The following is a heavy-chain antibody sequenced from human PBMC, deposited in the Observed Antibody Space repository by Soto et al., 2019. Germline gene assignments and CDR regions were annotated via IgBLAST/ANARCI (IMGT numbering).Heavy chain of an antibody. CDR3: ARDFVVNSSPPYTRYYYYYYMDV. D-gene: IGHD4-4*01. CDR1: GGTFSSYT. J-gene: IGHJ6*03. Sequence: QVQLVQSGAEVKKPGSSVKVSCKASGGTFSSYTISWVRQAPGQGLEWMGRIIPILGIANYAQKFQGRVTITADKSASTAYMELSSLRSDDTAVYYCARDFVVNSSPPYTRYYYYYYMDVWGKGTTVTVSS. CDR2: IIPILGIA. V-gene: IGHV1-69*08.